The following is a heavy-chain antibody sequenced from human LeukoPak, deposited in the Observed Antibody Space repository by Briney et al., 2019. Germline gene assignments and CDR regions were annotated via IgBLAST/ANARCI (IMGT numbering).Heavy chain of an antibody. CDR2: IYYSGST. V-gene: IGHV4-31*03. D-gene: IGHD6-6*01. CDR1: GGSISSGGYY. J-gene: IGHJ6*02. Sequence: PSETLSLTCTVSGGSISSGGYYWSWIRQHPGKGLEWIGYIYYSGSTYYNPSLKSRVTISVDTSKNQFSLELSSVTAADTAVYYCAREQLVRYYYYGMDVWGQGTTVTVSS. CDR3: AREQLVRYYYYGMDV.